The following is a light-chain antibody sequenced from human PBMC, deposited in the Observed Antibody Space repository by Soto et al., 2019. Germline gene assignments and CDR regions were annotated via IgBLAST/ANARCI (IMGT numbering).Light chain of an antibody. V-gene: IGKV3-20*01. J-gene: IGKJ1*01. Sequence: EIVLTQSPATLSSFPGDRVTLSCRASQSVSSRLAWYQQKPGQAPRLHIYGASTRATGIPDRFTGSGSGTDFTLTISRLEPEDFAVYYCQQYGSSPRTFGQGTKVDIK. CDR1: QSVSSR. CDR3: QQYGSSPRT. CDR2: GAS.